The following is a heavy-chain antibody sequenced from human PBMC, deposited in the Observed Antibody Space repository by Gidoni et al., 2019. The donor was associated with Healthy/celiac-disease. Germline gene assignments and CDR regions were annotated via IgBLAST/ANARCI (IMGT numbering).Heavy chain of an antibody. CDR2: ISWNSGSI. J-gene: IGHJ2*01. CDR1: GFTFDDYA. V-gene: IGHV3-9*01. CDR3: AKGAGGSYDWYFDL. Sequence: EVQLVESGGGLVQPGRSLRLSCAASGFTFDDYAMHWVRPAPGKGLEWVSGISWNSGSIGYADSVKGRFTISRDNAKNSLYLQMNSLRAEDTALYYCAKGAGGSYDWYFDLWGRGTLVTVSS. D-gene: IGHD3-16*01.